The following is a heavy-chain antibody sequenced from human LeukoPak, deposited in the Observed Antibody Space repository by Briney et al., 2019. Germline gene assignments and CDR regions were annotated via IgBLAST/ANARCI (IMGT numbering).Heavy chain of an antibody. CDR2: IYLSGST. D-gene: IGHD3-16*01. J-gene: IGHJ4*02. Sequence: SETLSLTCTVSGGSISSGGYYWSWIRQPPGKGLEWIGYIYLSGSTYYNPSLKSRVTISVDRSKNQFSLKLSSVTAADTAVYYCAREPSWGSYYDYWGQGTLVTVSS. CDR1: GGSISSGGYY. CDR3: AREPSWGSYYDY. V-gene: IGHV4-30-2*01.